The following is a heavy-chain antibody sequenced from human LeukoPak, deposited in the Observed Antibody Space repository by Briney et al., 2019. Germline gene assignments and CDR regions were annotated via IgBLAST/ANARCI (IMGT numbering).Heavy chain of an antibody. J-gene: IGHJ6*02. CDR1: GFTFSSYG. CDR2: IWYDGNNK. D-gene: IGHD5-12*01. V-gene: IGHV3-33*01. Sequence: GRSLRLSCAASGFTFSSYGMHWVRQAPGKGLEWVAIIWYDGNNKYYADSVKGRFTISRDNSKDTLYLQMNSLRAEDTAVYYCARGGKSAFYYGKDVWGQGTTVTVSS. CDR3: ARGGKSAFYYGKDV.